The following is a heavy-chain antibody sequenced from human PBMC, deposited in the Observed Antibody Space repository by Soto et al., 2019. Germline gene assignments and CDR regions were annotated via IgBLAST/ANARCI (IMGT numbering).Heavy chain of an antibody. CDR1: GFAFSSYS. D-gene: IGHD4-4*01. J-gene: IGHJ4*02. CDR3: ARGADYTNSNFDF. Sequence: GGSLRLSCAVSGFAFSSYSINWVRQAPGKGLEWISSISNSGDTYYTDSLKGRLAISRDNAKNSVYLQMTSLRVEDTAVYFCARGADYTNSNFDFWGQGPWSPSPQ. CDR2: ISNSGDT. V-gene: IGHV3-21*01.